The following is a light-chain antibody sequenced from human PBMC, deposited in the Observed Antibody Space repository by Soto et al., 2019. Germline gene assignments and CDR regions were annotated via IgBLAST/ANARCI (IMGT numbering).Light chain of an antibody. CDR3: LQAYDYPLA. J-gene: IGKJ4*01. CDR2: AAS. V-gene: IGKV1-6*01. Sequence: AIQMTQSPSSLSASVGDRVTITCRASQGIRNDLGWYQQKPEKAPELLIYAASSLRSGVPSRLSGSGSGTDFTLTISSLQPEDFATYYCLQAYDYPLAFGGGTKVEIK. CDR1: QGIRND.